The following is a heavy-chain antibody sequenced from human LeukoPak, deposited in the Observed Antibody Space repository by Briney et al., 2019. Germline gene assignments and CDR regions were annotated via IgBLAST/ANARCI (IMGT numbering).Heavy chain of an antibody. CDR1: GFTFSNYW. V-gene: IGHV3-74*01. CDR3: VRDPYCTGGGCYSFDP. CDR2: INYDGSSL. D-gene: IGHD2-15*01. Sequence: GGSLRLSCVASGFTFSNYWMHWVRQTPEKGLVWISRINYDGSSLDDADSVKGRFTISRGNAKNTLYLQMNSLRVEDTAVYYCVRDPYCTGGGCYSFDPWGQGTMVTVSS. J-gene: IGHJ5*02.